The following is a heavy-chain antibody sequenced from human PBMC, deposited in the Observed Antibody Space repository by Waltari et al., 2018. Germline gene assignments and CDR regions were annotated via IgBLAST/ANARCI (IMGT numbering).Heavy chain of an antibody. J-gene: IGHJ4*02. Sequence: EVQLLESGGGLVQPGGSLRLSCAASGFTFSSYAMSWVRQAPGKGLEWVSVIYSGGSTYYADSVKGRFTISGDNSKNTLYLQMNSLRAEDTAVYYCAKGATDIDYWGQGTLVTVSS. V-gene: IGHV3-23*03. CDR2: IYSGGST. CDR3: AKGATDIDY. CDR1: GFTFSSYA. D-gene: IGHD5-12*01.